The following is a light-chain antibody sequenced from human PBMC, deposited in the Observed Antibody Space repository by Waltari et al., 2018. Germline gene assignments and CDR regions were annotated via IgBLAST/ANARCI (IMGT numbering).Light chain of an antibody. CDR2: KAS. CDR1: HRINIW. Sequence: PSTLSASVGDTVTISCRVSHRINIWLAWYQQKPGKAPKLLIKKASTLEDGVPSRFSGSGSGTEFTLTIKSLQPDDFGTYFCQQFDTDVTFGQGTKVEI. CDR3: QQFDTDVT. V-gene: IGKV1-5*01. J-gene: IGKJ2*01.